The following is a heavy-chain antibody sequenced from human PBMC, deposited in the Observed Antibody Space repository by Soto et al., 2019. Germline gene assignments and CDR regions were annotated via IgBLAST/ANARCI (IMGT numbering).Heavy chain of an antibody. J-gene: IGHJ5*02. Sequence: SETPSLTCTVSGGSIISADYYWRWLRPPPGKGLEWIGYIYYSGSTYYNPSLKSRVTISVDTSKNQFSLKLSSVTAADTAVYYCARENGYGSGWFDPWGQGTLVTVS. CDR3: ARENGYGSGWFDP. CDR1: GGSIISADYY. V-gene: IGHV4-30-4*01. CDR2: IYYSGST. D-gene: IGHD5-12*01.